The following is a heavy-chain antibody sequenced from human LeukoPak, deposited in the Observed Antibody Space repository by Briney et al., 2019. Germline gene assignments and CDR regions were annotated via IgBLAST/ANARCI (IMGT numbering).Heavy chain of an antibody. CDR2: INPNSGGT. CDR1: GYTFTGYY. Sequence: GASVKVSCKASGYTFTGYYMHWVRQAPGQGLEWMGWINPNSGGTNYAQKFQGRVTMTRDTSISTAYMELRRLRSDDTAVYYCARDYYYDSSGYYQGNAFDIWGQGTMVTVSS. CDR3: ARDYYYDSSGYYQGNAFDI. V-gene: IGHV1-2*02. D-gene: IGHD3-22*01. J-gene: IGHJ3*02.